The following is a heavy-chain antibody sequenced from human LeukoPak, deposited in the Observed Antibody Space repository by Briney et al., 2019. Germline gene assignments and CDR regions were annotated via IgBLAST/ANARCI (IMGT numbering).Heavy chain of an antibody. D-gene: IGHD1-26*01. CDR1: GYTFTGYY. J-gene: IGHJ4*02. Sequence: ASVKVSCKASGYTFTGYYMHWVRQAPGQGLEWMGWINPDNGGTNYAQKFQGRVTMTRDTSISTAYMELSRLRSDDTAVYYCARDPSGTTRDYWGQGTLVTVSS. V-gene: IGHV1-2*02. CDR2: INPDNGGT. CDR3: ARDPSGTTRDY.